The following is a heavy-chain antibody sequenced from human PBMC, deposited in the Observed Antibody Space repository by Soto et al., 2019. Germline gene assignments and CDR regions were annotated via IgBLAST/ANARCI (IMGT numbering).Heavy chain of an antibody. Sequence: SETLSLTCTVSGGSISSSSYYWGWIRQPPGKGLEWIGSIYYSGSTYYNPSLKSRVTISVDTSKNQFSLKLSSVTAADTAVYYCARADHYYYYMDVWGKGTTVTVSS. J-gene: IGHJ6*03. CDR2: IYYSGST. CDR1: GGSISSSSYY. CDR3: ARADHYYYYMDV. V-gene: IGHV4-39*01.